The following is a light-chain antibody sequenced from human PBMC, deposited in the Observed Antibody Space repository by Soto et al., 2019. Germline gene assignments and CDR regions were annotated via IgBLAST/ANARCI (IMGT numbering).Light chain of an antibody. CDR2: AAS. J-gene: IGKJ1*01. CDR1: QDISSS. CDR3: QQSYVTPWT. V-gene: IGKV1-39*01. Sequence: DIQMTQSPSSLSASIGDRFTISFRASQDISSSLNWYQHKSGKAPKLLIYAASGLHSGVPSRFSGSGSGTDFTLTISSLQPEDFATYYCQQSYVTPWTFGQGTKVDIK.